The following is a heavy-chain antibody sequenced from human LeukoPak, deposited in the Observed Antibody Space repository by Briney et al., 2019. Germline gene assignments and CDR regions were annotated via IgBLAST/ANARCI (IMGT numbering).Heavy chain of an antibody. CDR1: GYTFTSYD. CDR2: MNPNSGNT. J-gene: IGHJ3*02. V-gene: IGHV1-8*03. Sequence: ASVKVSCKASGYTFTSYDINWVRQATGQGLEWMGWMNPNSGNTGYAQKFQGRVTITRNTSISTAYMELSSLRSGDTAVYYCARGCSGGSCYSNAFDIWGQGTMVTVSS. D-gene: IGHD2-15*01. CDR3: ARGCSGGSCYSNAFDI.